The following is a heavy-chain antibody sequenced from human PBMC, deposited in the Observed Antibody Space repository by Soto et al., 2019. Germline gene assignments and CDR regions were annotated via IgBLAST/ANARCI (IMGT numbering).Heavy chain of an antibody. Sequence: LSCAASGFSLRTYGMHWLRRAPGKGLEWVAFIWYDGTKKFYANSVKGRSTISKDNSNNILYLQMSGLRVEDTAVYYCARDVLTAVAGSVNWFDPWGQGTLVTVSS. D-gene: IGHD6-19*01. CDR1: GFSLRTYG. J-gene: IGHJ5*02. V-gene: IGHV3-33*01. CDR2: IWYDGTKK. CDR3: ARDVLTAVAGSVNWFDP.